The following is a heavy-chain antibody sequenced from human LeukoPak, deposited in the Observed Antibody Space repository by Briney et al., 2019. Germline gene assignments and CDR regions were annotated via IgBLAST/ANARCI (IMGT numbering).Heavy chain of an antibody. J-gene: IGHJ1*01. V-gene: IGHV3-23*01. CDR2: ITPNADRT. Sequence: GGSLRLSCAASGFTFGSYGMSWVRQAPGKGLEWVSFITPNADRTSYAGSVEGRFTISRDNPRNTLYMQMNSLRGEDTAVYYCAIMHGYYDGSGYWVQWGQGTLVTVSS. CDR3: AIMHGYYDGSGYWVQ. D-gene: IGHD3-22*01. CDR1: GFTFGSYG.